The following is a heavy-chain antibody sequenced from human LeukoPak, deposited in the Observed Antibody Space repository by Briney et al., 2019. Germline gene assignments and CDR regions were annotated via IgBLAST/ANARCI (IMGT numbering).Heavy chain of an antibody. V-gene: IGHV4-34*01. CDR2: VNHSGST. D-gene: IGHD3-10*01. Sequence: SETLSLTCAVYGGSFSGYYWSWIRQPPGKGLEWIGEVNHSGSTNYNPSLKSRVTISVDTSKNQFSLKLSSVTAADTAVYFCARVNMGRDYGMDVWGQGTTVTVSS. CDR3: ARVNMGRDYGMDV. CDR1: GGSFSGYY. J-gene: IGHJ6*02.